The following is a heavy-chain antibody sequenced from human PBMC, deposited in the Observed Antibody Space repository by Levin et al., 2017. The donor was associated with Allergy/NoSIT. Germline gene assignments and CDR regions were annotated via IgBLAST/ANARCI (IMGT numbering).Heavy chain of an antibody. J-gene: IGHJ5*02. CDR3: ARDSRAAWGWFDPGSRAAWGWFDP. Sequence: PGGSLRLSCAVSGFSVSSTYMSWVRQAPGKGLEWVSGIFAGGSTYYADSVKGRFTIYRDNSKNTLYLEMSSLRVEDTAMYYWARDSRAAWGWFDPGSRAAWGWFDPWGQGTLVTVSS. CDR2: IFAGGST. V-gene: IGHV3-53*01. D-gene: IGHD3-10*01. CDR1: GFSVSSTY.